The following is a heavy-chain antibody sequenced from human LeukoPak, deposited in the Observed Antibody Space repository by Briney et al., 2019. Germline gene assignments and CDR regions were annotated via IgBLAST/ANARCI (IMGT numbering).Heavy chain of an antibody. Sequence: SETLSLTCTVSGASISSSYWSWIRQSAGKGLEWIGRINISGSTDYNPSLKSRVTMSFDTSKNQCSLRLTSMTAADTAIYYCARDSLIYNPGGWIDPWGQGTLVTVSS. D-gene: IGHD5-24*01. V-gene: IGHV4-4*07. J-gene: IGHJ5*02. CDR2: INISGST. CDR3: ARDSLIYNPGGWIDP. CDR1: GASISSSY.